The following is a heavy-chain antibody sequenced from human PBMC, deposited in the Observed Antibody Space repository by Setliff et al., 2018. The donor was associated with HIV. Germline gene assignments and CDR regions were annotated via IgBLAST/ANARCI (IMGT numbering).Heavy chain of an antibody. CDR1: GFTFTNRY. J-gene: IGHJ4*02. V-gene: IGHV3-7*03. D-gene: IGHD1-26*01. Sequence: GSLRLSCAASGFTFTNRYMSWVRQAPGKGLEWVANINEGGSDQYYVDSVKGRFTISRDNAKNSLYLQMNSLRAEDTAIYYCALLWPFDYWGQGTQVTVSS. CDR2: INEGGSDQ. CDR3: ALLWPFDY.